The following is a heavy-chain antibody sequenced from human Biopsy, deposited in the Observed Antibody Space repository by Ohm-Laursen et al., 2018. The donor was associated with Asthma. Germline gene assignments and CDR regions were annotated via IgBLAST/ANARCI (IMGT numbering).Heavy chain of an antibody. Sequence: TLSLTCRLSSGSGGYMRSGNYYWGWIRQPPGKGLEWIGSIYYSGTTYYNPSLESRVTVSADTSKNQFSLKLTSVTAADTAVYYCVRGSSSWHHGPFHYYYGLDVWGQGTPVTVSS. CDR2: IYYSGTT. CDR3: VRGSSSWHHGPFHYYYGLDV. CDR1: GGYMRSGNYY. J-gene: IGHJ6*02. D-gene: IGHD6-13*01. V-gene: IGHV4-39*01.